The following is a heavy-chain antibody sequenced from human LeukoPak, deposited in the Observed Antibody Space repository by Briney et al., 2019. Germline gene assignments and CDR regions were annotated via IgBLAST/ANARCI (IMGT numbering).Heavy chain of an antibody. CDR3: ARVDITMIVVAELDAFYI. J-gene: IGHJ3*02. D-gene: IGHD3-22*01. CDR1: GYTFTGYY. V-gene: IGHV1-2*06. CDR2: INPNSGGT. Sequence: ASVKVSCKASGYTFTGYYMHGVRQAPGQGLEWMGRINPNSGGTNYAQKLQGRVSMTRDTSISTAYMELSRLRSDDTAVYYCARVDITMIVVAELDAFYIWGRGTMVTVSS.